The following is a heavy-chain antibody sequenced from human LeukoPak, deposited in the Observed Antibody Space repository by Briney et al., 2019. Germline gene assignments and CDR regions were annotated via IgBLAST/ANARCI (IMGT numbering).Heavy chain of an antibody. CDR2: IRYDGNNK. Sequence: GRSLRLSCAASGFTFRSYGMHWVRQAPGKGLEWVAFIRYDGNNKYYADSVKGRFTISRDNSKNTVYLQMNSLRAEDTAVYYCAKDRSNTWYASFDYWGQGTLVTVSS. CDR3: AKDRSNTWYASFDY. V-gene: IGHV3-30*02. J-gene: IGHJ4*02. CDR1: GFTFRSYG. D-gene: IGHD6-13*01.